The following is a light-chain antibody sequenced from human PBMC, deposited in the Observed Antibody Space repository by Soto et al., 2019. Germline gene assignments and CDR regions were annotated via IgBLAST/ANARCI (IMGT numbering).Light chain of an antibody. CDR3: SSYASRSTGV. V-gene: IGLV2-14*01. CDR1: SSDVGGYNY. CDR2: EVR. J-gene: IGLJ1*01. Sequence: QSALTQPASVSGSPGQSIPISCTGTSSDVGGYNYVSGYQQQPGKAPTLMIYEVRNRPSWVSNPFSGSKSGNTASLTISGLQAEDEADYYCSSYASRSTGVFGTGTKLTVL.